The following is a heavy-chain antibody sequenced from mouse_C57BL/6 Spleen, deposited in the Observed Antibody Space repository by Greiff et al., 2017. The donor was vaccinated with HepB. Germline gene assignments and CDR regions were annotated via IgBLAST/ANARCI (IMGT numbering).Heavy chain of an antibody. D-gene: IGHD1-1*01. CDR2: INPNNGGT. V-gene: IGHV1-18*01. CDR3: ARAVLYYYGSSYRYFDD. J-gene: IGHJ1*03. Sequence: EVQLQQSGPELVKPGASVKLSCKASGYTFTDYYMDWVKQSPGKGLEWIGDINPNNGGTIYNQKFKGKATLTVDKSSSTAYMELRSLTSEDTAVYYCARAVLYYYGSSYRYFDDWGTGTTVTVSS. CDR1: GYTFTDYY.